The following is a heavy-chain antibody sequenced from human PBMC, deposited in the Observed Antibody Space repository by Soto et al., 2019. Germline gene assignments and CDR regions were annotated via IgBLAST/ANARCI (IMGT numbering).Heavy chain of an antibody. D-gene: IGHD3-10*01. J-gene: IGHJ3*01. V-gene: IGHV5-51*01. CDR1: GYSFAVYC. CDR2: IYPGDSDT. CDR3: ARLPGVRGVFDGFNV. Sequence: GESLKISCKGSGYSFAVYCIGLVLQMPGKGLDWMGVIYPGDSDTRYSPSFHGQVTISADKSISTAYLQWSSLKASDTAMYFCARLPGVRGVFDGFNVWGQGTMVTVSS.